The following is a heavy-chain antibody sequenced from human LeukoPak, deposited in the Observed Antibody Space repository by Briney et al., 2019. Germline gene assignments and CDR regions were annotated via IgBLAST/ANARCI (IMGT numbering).Heavy chain of an antibody. D-gene: IGHD1-26*01. J-gene: IGHJ4*02. CDR3: ARQNSGSYSFDY. CDR2: IYYSGST. CDR1: GGSISSYY. Sequence: SETLSLTCTLSGGSISSYYWSWIREPPGKGLGWIGYIYYSGSTNYNPSLKSRVTISVDTSKNQFSLKLSSVTAADTAVYYCARQNSGSYSFDYWGQGTLVTVSS. V-gene: IGHV4-59*08.